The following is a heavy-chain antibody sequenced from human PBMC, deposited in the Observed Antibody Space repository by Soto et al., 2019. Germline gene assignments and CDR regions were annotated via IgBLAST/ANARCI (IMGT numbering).Heavy chain of an antibody. CDR2: IYYSRST. Sequence: PLETLSLTCTVSGGSISSGGYYWSWIRQHPGKGLEWIGYIYYSRSTYYNPSLKSRVTMSVDTSKNQFSLKLSSVTAADTAVYFCVRGPDYEGYFDYWGQGTLVTVSS. CDR1: GGSISSGGYY. D-gene: IGHD3-22*01. V-gene: IGHV4-31*03. J-gene: IGHJ4*02. CDR3: VRGPDYEGYFDY.